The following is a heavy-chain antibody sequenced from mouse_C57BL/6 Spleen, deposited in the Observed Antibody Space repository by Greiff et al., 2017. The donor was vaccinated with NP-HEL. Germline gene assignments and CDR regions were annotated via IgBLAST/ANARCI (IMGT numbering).Heavy chain of an antibody. Sequence: EVQLQQSGPGLVKPSQSLSLTCSVTGYSITSGYYWNWIRQFPGNKLEWMGYISYDGSNNYNPSLKNRISITRDTSKNQFFLKLNSVTTEDTATYYCARDERKYFDVWGTGTTVTVSS. CDR1: GYSITSGYY. V-gene: IGHV3-6*01. CDR2: ISYDGSN. J-gene: IGHJ1*03. CDR3: ARDERKYFDV.